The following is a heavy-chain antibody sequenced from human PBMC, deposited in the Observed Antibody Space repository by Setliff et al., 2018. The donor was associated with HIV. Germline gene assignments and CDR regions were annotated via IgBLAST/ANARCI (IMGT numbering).Heavy chain of an antibody. D-gene: IGHD6-6*01. CDR3: ARDLDSSSSDSPPEFDP. J-gene: IGHJ5*02. V-gene: IGHV3-64*04. Sequence: GSLRLSCAASGFTFSSHAMHWVRQAPGKGLEYVSGISSNGGNIRYADSVKGRFTISRDNSRNTLYLRMNSLRADDTAVYYCARDLDSSSSDSPPEFDPWDQGTVVTVSS. CDR2: ISSNGGNI. CDR1: GFTFSSHA.